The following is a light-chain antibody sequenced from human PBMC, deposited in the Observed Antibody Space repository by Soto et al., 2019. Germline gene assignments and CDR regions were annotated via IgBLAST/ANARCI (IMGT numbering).Light chain of an antibody. CDR1: QSISSW. V-gene: IGKV1-5*03. CDR2: KAS. Sequence: DIQMTQSPSPLSASVGDRVTITCRASQSISSWLAWYQQKPGKAPKLLIYKASSLKSGVPSRFSGSGSGTEFTLTISSLQPDDFATYYCQQYSTSSRTFGQGTKVEIK. CDR3: QQYSTSSRT. J-gene: IGKJ1*01.